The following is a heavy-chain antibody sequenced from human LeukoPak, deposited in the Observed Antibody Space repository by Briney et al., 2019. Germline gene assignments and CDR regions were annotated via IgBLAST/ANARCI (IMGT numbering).Heavy chain of an antibody. D-gene: IGHD3-10*01. Sequence: GSLRLSCAASGFAFDDYTMHWVRQAPGKGLEWIGEIYHSGSTNYNPSLKSRVTISVDKSKNQFSLKLSSVTAADTAVYYCARHWDVLLWFGELKGWFDPWGQGTLVTVSS. CDR3: ARHWDVLLWFGELKGWFDP. V-gene: IGHV4-34*01. CDR2: IYHSGST. CDR1: GFAFDDYT. J-gene: IGHJ5*02.